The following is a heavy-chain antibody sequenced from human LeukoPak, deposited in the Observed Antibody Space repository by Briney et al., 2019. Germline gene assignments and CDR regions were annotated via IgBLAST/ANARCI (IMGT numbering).Heavy chain of an antibody. J-gene: IGHJ6*02. V-gene: IGHV3-53*01. CDR3: ARDNSVGLRMVRGVTQYYYSGMDV. Sequence: SGGSLRLSCAASGFTVSTNYMSWVRQAPGKGLEWVSVIYSGGSTYYADSVKGRFTISRDNSKNTLYLQMNSLRAEDTAVYYCARDNSVGLRMVRGVTQYYYSGMDVWGQGTTVTVSS. CDR1: GFTVSTNY. D-gene: IGHD3-10*01. CDR2: IYSGGST.